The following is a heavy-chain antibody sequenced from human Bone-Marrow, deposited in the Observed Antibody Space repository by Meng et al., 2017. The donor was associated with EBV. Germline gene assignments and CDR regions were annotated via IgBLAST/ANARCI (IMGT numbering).Heavy chain of an antibody. J-gene: IGHJ4*02. CDR2: ISNSGGTT. CDR3: ARRSTIYSGRFDF. V-gene: IGHV3-11*01. CDR1: GLTFSDYY. Sequence: QVQLMWCGGGLVKPGGSLRLSCAASGLTFSDYYMSWIRQAPGKGLEWVSYISNSGGTTYYADSVKGRFTISRDNTKNSLYMQMNSLRDEDTAVYYCARRSTIYSGRFDFWGQGTLVTVSS. D-gene: IGHD5/OR15-5a*01.